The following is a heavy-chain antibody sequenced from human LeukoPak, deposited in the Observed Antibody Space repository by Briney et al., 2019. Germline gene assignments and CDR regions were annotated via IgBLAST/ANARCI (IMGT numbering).Heavy chain of an antibody. CDR2: INPRGGST. CDR1: GYTFTSYF. D-gene: IGHD3-10*01. CDR3: AKDRLTTMVRGAIKGLDY. V-gene: IGHV1-46*01. Sequence: ASVKVSCKASGYTFTSYFMHWMRQAPGQGPEWMGIINPRGGSTEYSHKFQGRLTMTSDTSTSTVYMELNSLRAEDTAVYYCAKDRLTTMVRGAIKGLDYWGQGTLVTVSS. J-gene: IGHJ4*02.